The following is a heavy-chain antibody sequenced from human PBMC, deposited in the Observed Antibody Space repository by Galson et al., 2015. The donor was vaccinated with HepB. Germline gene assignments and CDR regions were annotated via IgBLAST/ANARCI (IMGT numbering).Heavy chain of an antibody. D-gene: IGHD6-13*01. CDR1: GYSFTNFW. CDR2: VDPSDSYS. J-gene: IGHJ4*02. CDR3: ARLSPGIGAAGSLIPNDY. Sequence: QSGAEVKKPGESLRISCKGSGYSFTNFWISWVRQMPGKGLEWMGRVDPSDSYSNYSPSFQGHVTISADKSISTAYLRWSSLKASDTAMYYCARLSPGIGAAGSLIPNDYWGQGTLVTVSS. V-gene: IGHV5-10-1*01.